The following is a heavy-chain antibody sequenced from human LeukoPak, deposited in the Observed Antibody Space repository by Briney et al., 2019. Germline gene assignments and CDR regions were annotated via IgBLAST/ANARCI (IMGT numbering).Heavy chain of an antibody. D-gene: IGHD3-16*01. CDR2: IPYSGST. CDR3: ARRGLYNWYFDL. V-gene: IGHV4-59*08. CDR1: GGSISTYY. J-gene: IGHJ2*01. Sequence: PSETLSLTCTVSGGSISTYYWSWIRHSPGKGLEWIGYIPYSGSTNYNPSLKSRVTISLDTSKSQFSLRLTSVTAADTAVYYCARRGLYNWYFDLWGRGALVTVSS.